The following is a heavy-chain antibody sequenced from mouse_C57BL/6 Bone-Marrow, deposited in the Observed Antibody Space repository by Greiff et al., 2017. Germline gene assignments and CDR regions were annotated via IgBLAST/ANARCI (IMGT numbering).Heavy chain of an antibody. Sequence: VQLQQPGAELVRPGASVKMSCKASGYTFTSYTMHWVKQRPGQGLEWIGYINPSSGYTKYNQKFKDKATLTADTSSSTAYMQLSSLTSEDSAVYYCASVALDYWGQGTARTVSS. D-gene: IGHD1-1*01. CDR1: GYTFTSYT. CDR3: ASVALDY. V-gene: IGHV1-4*01. CDR2: INPSSGYT. J-gene: IGHJ2*01.